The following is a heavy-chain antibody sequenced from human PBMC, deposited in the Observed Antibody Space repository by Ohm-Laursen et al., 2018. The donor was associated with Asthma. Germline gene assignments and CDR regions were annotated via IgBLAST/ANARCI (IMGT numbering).Heavy chain of an antibody. Sequence: SETLSLTCAVYGGSFSGYYWSWIRQPPGKGLEWIGEINHSGSTNYNPSLKSRVTISVDTSKNQFSLKLSSVTAADTAVYYCARRAYDYIWGSSVDYWGQGTLVTVSS. CDR1: GGSFSGYY. CDR3: ARRAYDYIWGSSVDY. J-gene: IGHJ4*02. D-gene: IGHD3-16*01. V-gene: IGHV4-34*01. CDR2: INHSGST.